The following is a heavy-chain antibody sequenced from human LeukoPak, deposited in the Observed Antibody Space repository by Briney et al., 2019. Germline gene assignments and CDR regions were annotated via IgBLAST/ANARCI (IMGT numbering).Heavy chain of an antibody. CDR2: IYYSGAT. D-gene: IGHD3-10*01. V-gene: IGHV4-39*01. J-gene: IGHJ4*02. Sequence: PSETLSLTCTVSGGSISSSRFYWAWIRQSPGRGLEWIGSIYYSGATYSDPSLKSRVTVSVDTSKGQFSLKLNSVTAADTAVYHCVRQNYGSGSYFDYWGQGTLVTVSS. CDR1: GGSISSSRFY. CDR3: VRQNYGSGSYFDY.